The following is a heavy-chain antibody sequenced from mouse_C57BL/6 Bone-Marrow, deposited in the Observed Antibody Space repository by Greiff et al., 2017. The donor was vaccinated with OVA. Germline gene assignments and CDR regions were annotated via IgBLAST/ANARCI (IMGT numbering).Heavy chain of an antibody. Sequence: EVKLEESGEGLVKPGGSLKLSCAASGFTFSSYAMSWVRQTPEKRLEWVAYISSGGDYIYYADTVKGRFTISRDNARNTLYLQMSSLKSEDTAMYYCTRGRYYYGSSLYWYFDVWGTGTTVTVSS. CDR3: TRGRYYYGSSLYWYFDV. V-gene: IGHV5-9-1*02. J-gene: IGHJ1*03. D-gene: IGHD1-1*01. CDR2: ISSGGDYI. CDR1: GFTFSSYA.